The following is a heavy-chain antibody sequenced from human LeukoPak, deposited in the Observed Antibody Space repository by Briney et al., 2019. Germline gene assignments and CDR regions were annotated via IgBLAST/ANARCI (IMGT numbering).Heavy chain of an antibody. CDR2: ISGSGGST. J-gene: IGHJ4*02. CDR3: ALKYSSGTEDY. V-gene: IGHV3-23*01. CDR1: GFTFSSYG. D-gene: IGHD6-19*01. Sequence: GGSLGLSCAASGFTFSSYGMSWVRQAPGKGLEWVSAISGSGGSTYYADSVKGRFTISRDNSKNTLYLQMNSLRAEDTAVYYCALKYSSGTEDYWGQGTLVTVSS.